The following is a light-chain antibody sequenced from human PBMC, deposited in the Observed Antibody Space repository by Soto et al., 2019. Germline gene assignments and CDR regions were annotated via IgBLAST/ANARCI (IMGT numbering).Light chain of an antibody. CDR3: CSYAGSYTFA. CDR1: SSDVGGYNY. J-gene: IGLJ1*01. V-gene: IGLV2-11*01. CDR2: DVS. Sequence: QSALTQPRSVSGSPGQSVTISCTGTSSDVGGYNYVSWYQQHPGKAPKLMIYDVSKRPSGVPDRFSGSKSGNTASLTISGLKAEDEADYYCCSYAGSYTFAFGTGTKVTVL.